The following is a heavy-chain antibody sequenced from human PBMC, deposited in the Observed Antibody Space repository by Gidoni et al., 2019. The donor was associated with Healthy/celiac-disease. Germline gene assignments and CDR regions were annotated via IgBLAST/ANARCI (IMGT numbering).Heavy chain of an antibody. J-gene: IGHJ3*02. CDR2: IIRIFGTA. V-gene: IGHV1-69*06. D-gene: IGHD2-21*02. Sequence: QVQLVQSGAAVKKPGSSVKVSCKASGGTFSSYSISWVRQAPGQGLEWMGGIIRIFGTANYAKKFQGRVTITADKSTGTAYMELSSLRSEDTAVYYCAGCGGDCPGAFDIWGQGTMVTVSS. CDR1: GGTFSSYS. CDR3: AGCGGDCPGAFDI.